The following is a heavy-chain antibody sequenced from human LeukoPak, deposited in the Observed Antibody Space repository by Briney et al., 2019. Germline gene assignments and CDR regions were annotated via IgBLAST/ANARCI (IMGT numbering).Heavy chain of an antibody. CDR3: ARGTAITAGIDF. CDR2: INPEGAST. J-gene: IGHJ4*02. Sequence: GGSLRLSCTASGFAFSTYWKFWVRQAPGKGLVWVSQINPEGASTTYGDPAKGRFTASRDNAKNALHLQMNSLRVDDTAVYYCARGTAITAGIDFWGQGTLVTVSS. V-gene: IGHV3-74*01. D-gene: IGHD6-19*01. CDR1: GFAFSTYW.